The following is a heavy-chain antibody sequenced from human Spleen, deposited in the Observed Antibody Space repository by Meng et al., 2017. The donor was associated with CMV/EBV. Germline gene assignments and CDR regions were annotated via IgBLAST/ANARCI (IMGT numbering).Heavy chain of an antibody. CDR3: ARVVPAAIDY. Sequence: SLTCSVYGGSFSGYCWSWIRQPPGKGLEWIGEINHSGSTNYNPSLKSRVTISVDTSKNQFSLKLSSVTAADTAVYYCARVVPAAIDYWGQGTLVTVSS. D-gene: IGHD2-2*01. J-gene: IGHJ4*02. CDR2: INHSGST. CDR1: GGSFSGYC. V-gene: IGHV4-34*01.